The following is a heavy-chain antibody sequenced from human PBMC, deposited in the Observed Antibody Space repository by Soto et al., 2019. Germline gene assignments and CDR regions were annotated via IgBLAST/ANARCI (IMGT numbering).Heavy chain of an antibody. CDR2: IWYDGSNK. CDR3: ARLYDGRTEYSHGYRYYFEY. CDR1: GFTFSIYG. V-gene: IGHV3-33*01. Sequence: LRLSCSASGFTFSIYGMHWVRQAPGKCLGWVSVIWYDGSNKYYADSVKGRFTISRDNSKNTLYLQMNSLRAEDTAVYYCARLYDGRTEYSHGYRYYFEYWEQGTRV. D-gene: IGHD5-18*01. J-gene: IGHJ4*02.